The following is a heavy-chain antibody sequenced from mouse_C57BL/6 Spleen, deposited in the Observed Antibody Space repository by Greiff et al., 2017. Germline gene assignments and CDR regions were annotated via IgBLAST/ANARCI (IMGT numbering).Heavy chain of an antibody. D-gene: IGHD2-14*01. CDR3: TRVSPYYRSFDY. J-gene: IGHJ2*01. CDR1: GYTFTDYE. Sequence: QVQLKQSGAELVRPGASVTLSCKASGYTFTDYEMHWVKQTPVHGLEWIGAIDPETGGTAYNQKFKGKAILTADKSSSTAYMELRSLTSEDSAVYYCTRVSPYYRSFDYWGQGTTLTVSS. V-gene: IGHV1-15*01. CDR2: IDPETGGT.